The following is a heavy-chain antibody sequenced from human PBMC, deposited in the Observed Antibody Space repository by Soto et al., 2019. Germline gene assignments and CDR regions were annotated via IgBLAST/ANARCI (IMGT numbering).Heavy chain of an antibody. D-gene: IGHD3-10*01. CDR3: ARWGDRKPSASDI. J-gene: IGHJ3*02. V-gene: IGHV3-33*01. CDR2: MWFDGANK. CDR1: GFTFTTFG. Sequence: GGSLRLSCAASGFTFTTFGMHWVRQAPGKGLEWVAVMWFDGANKYYADSVKGRFTISRDDSKITLYLQINSLRAEDTAVYYCARWGDRKPSASDIPCKATMVTGSS.